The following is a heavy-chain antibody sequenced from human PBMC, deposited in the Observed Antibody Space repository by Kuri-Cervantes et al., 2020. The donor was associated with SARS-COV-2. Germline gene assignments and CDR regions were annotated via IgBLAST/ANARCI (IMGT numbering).Heavy chain of an antibody. D-gene: IGHD6-6*01. V-gene: IGHV1-69*10. CDR2: IVPIFGVP. CDR3: AAGSQLGVGY. J-gene: IGHJ4*02. Sequence: SVKVSCKASGDTFSNNPISWVRQAPGQGLEWMGGIVPIFGVPQYAQKSQDRVTITADISTKTVYLELSSLRSEDTAVYYCAAGSQLGVGYWGQGTLVTVSS. CDR1: GDTFSNNP.